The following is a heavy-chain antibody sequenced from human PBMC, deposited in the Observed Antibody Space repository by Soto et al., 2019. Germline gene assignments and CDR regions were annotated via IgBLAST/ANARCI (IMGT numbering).Heavy chain of an antibody. D-gene: IGHD5-18*01. CDR3: ARVYSSLSSNDY. CDR1: GFTFSTFW. J-gene: IGHJ4*02. CDR2: NSSDGSRT. Sequence: GGSLRLSCAASGFTFSTFWMHWVRQAPGKGLVWVSRNSSDGSRTSYADSVKGRFTISRDNAKNTLYLQMNSLRAEDTAIYYCARVYSSLSSNDYWGRGTLVTVSS. V-gene: IGHV3-74*01.